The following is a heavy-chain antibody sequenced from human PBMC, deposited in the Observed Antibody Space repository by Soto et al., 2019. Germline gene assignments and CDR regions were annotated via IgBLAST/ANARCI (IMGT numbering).Heavy chain of an antibody. Sequence: QVQLVQSGAEVKKPGSSAKVSCKASGGTFNTFAFTWVRQAPGQGFEWMGGVIPLFNTPDYAQKFQGRVTITAYESTSTVYLELSGLSSDYTAVYFCGLESKCELLGYFYGMDVWGQGTTGIVSS. D-gene: IGHD3-16*01. CDR3: GLESKCELLGYFYGMDV. J-gene: IGHJ6*02. CDR1: GGTFNTFA. CDR2: VIPLFNTP. V-gene: IGHV1-69*01.